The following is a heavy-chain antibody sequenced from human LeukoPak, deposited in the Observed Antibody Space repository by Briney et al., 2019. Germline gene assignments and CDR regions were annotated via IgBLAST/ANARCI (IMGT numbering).Heavy chain of an antibody. J-gene: IGHJ4*02. CDR2: ISYDGSNK. Sequence: PGGSLRLPFAASGFPFGSFAMHGAARPPARGWGGVAVISYDGSNKYYADSVKGRFTISRDNSKNTLYLQVNSLRAEDTAVYYCARELEMATNAFDYWGQGTLVTVSS. CDR3: ARELEMATNAFDY. CDR1: GFPFGSFA. D-gene: IGHD5-24*01. V-gene: IGHV3-30*04.